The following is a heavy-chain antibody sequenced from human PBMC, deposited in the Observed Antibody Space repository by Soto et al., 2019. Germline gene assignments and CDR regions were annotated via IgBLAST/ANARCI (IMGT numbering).Heavy chain of an antibody. J-gene: IGHJ1*01. CDR1: GGSFSGYY. CDR3: ARGRLVYYYDSSGYYFQH. V-gene: IGHV4-34*01. D-gene: IGHD3-22*01. Sequence: SETLSLTCAVYGGSFSGYYWSWIRQPPGKGLEWIGEINHSGSTNYNPSLKSRVTISVDTSKNQFSLKLSSVTAADTAVYYCARGRLVYYYDSSGYYFQHWGQGTLVTSPQ. CDR2: INHSGST.